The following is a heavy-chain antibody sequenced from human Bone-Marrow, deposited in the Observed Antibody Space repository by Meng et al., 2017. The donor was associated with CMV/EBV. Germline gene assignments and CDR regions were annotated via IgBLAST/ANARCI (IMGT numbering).Heavy chain of an antibody. V-gene: IGHV3-30-3*01. Sequence: GGSRRLSCAASGFTLSSYAMQWVRQAPGKGLEWVAVISYDGSNKYYADSVKGRFTIARDNSKNTLCLQMNSLRAEDTAVYYCARAPDFWSGYLDYWGQGTLVTVSS. D-gene: IGHD3-3*01. CDR2: ISYDGSNK. J-gene: IGHJ4*02. CDR1: GFTLSSYA. CDR3: ARAPDFWSGYLDY.